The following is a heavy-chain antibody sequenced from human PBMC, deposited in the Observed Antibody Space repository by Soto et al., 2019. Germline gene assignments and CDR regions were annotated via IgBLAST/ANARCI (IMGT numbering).Heavy chain of an antibody. V-gene: IGHV4-34*01. Sequence: QVQLQQWGAGLLKPSETLSLTSVVYGGSLSGYYWSWIRQPPGKGLEWIGEIKDGGLTNYSPSLKSRATISADRPKNQFSLKLYSVTAADTAVYYCARGQEGVVATHWDQGSLVTVSS. CDR2: IKDGGLT. J-gene: IGHJ4*02. D-gene: IGHD5-12*01. CDR1: GGSLSGYY. CDR3: ARGQEGVVATH.